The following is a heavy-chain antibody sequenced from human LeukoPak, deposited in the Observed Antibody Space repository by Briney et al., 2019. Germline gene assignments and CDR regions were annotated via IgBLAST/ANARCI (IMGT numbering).Heavy chain of an antibody. Sequence: GGSLRLCCAASGFTFSSYSMNWVRQAPGKGLEWVSSISSSSSYIYYADSVKGRFTISRDNAKNSLYLQMNSLRAEDTAVYYCARDPGFPSQLLLYPVLYFDYWGQGTLVTVSS. V-gene: IGHV3-21*01. D-gene: IGHD2-2*02. J-gene: IGHJ4*02. CDR1: GFTFSSYS. CDR3: ARDPGFPSQLLLYPVLYFDY. CDR2: ISSSSSYI.